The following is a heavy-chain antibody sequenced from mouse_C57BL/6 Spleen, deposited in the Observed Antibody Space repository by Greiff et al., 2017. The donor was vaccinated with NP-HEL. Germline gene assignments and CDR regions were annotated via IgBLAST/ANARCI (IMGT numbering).Heavy chain of an antibody. D-gene: IGHD2-3*01. V-gene: IGHV1-62-2*01. J-gene: IGHJ1*03. CDR3: ARHEEGVVDGYYEDWYFDV. Sequence: QVQLQQSGAELVKPGASVKLSCKASGYTFTEYTIHWVKQRSGQGLEWIGWFYPGSGSIKYNEKFKDKATLTADKSSSTVYMELSRMTSEDSAVYFCARHEEGVVDGYYEDWYFDVWGTGTTVTVSS. CDR1: GYTFTEYT. CDR2: FYPGSGSI.